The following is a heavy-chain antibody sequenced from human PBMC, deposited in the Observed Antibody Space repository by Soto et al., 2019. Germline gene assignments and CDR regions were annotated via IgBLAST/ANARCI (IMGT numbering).Heavy chain of an antibody. CDR3: AKDPNGNYVGAFDM. CDR1: GFTFTSYA. J-gene: IGHJ3*02. V-gene: IGHV3-23*01. D-gene: IGHD4-17*01. Sequence: EVQLLESGGGLVQPGGSLRLSCIASGFTFTSYAMNWVRQAPGKGPEWVSGISTSGGSTYYAASVKGPFTISRDNSKNTLYLQMSSLRADDTALYYCAKDPNGNYVGAFDMRGQGTMVTVSS. CDR2: ISTSGGST.